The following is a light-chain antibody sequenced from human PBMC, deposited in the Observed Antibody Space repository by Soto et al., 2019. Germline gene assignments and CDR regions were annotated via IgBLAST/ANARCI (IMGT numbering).Light chain of an antibody. CDR2: GAT. CDR3: QQYDSLPT. J-gene: IGKJ4*01. Sequence: DIRMTQSPSSLSASVGDRVTITCRASQTISIYLNWYQVKPGKAPNLLIYGATRLQTGVPSRFTGSGSGTEFSLTITSLQPEDLATYYCQQYDSLPTFGGGTKVELK. V-gene: IGKV1-39*01. CDR1: QTISIY.